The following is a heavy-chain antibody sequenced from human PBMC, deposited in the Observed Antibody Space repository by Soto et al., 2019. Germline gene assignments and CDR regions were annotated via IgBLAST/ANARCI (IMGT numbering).Heavy chain of an antibody. D-gene: IGHD6-19*01. CDR2: ISSSSSTI. Sequence: GGSLRLSCAASGFTFSSYSMNWVRQAPGKGLEWVSYISSSSSTIYYADSVKGRFTISRDNAKNSLYLQMNSLRAEDTAVYYCARDTGGAAYSSGLFGYWGQGTLVTVSS. CDR1: GFTFSSYS. J-gene: IGHJ4*02. V-gene: IGHV3-48*01. CDR3: ARDTGGAAYSSGLFGY.